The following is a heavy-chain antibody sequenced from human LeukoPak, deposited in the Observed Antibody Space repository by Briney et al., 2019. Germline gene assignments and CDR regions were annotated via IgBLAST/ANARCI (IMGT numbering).Heavy chain of an antibody. V-gene: IGHV3-30*18. Sequence: QPGGSLRLSCAASGFTFSSYGMHWVRQAPGKGLEWVAVISYDGSNKYYADSVKGRFTISRDNSKNTLYLQMNSLRAEDTAVYYCAKDQEWELLDYWGQGTLVTVSS. CDR3: AKDQEWELLDY. CDR2: ISYDGSNK. J-gene: IGHJ4*02. D-gene: IGHD1-26*01. CDR1: GFTFSSYG.